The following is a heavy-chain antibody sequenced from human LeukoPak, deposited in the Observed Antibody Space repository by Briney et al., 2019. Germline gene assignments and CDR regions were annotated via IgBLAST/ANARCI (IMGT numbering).Heavy chain of an antibody. J-gene: IGHJ4*02. CDR2: ISGRDSNT. CDR3: ARRSDYGGNGNYFDY. CDR1: GFTFSSYG. D-gene: IGHD4-23*01. Sequence: GGSLRLSCAVSGFTFSSYGMSWVRQAPGKGLEWVSTISGRDSNTYYADSVEGRFTISRDNSKNTLYLQMNSLRAEDTAVYYRARRSDYGGNGNYFDYWGQGIPVTVSS. V-gene: IGHV3-23*01.